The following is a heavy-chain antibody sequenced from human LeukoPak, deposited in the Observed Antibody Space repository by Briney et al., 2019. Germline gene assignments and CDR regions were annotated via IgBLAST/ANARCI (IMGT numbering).Heavy chain of an antibody. J-gene: IGHJ6*02. D-gene: IGHD2/OR15-2a*01. CDR2: IWYDGSNK. CDR3: ARDRASTFYYGMDV. Sequence: GGSLRLSCAASGFTFSSYGMHWVRQAPGKGLEWVAVIWYDGSNKYYGDSVKGRFTISRDNSKNTLYLQMNSLRAGDTAVYYCARDRASTFYYGMDVWGQGTTVTVSS. CDR1: GFTFSSYG. V-gene: IGHV3-33*01.